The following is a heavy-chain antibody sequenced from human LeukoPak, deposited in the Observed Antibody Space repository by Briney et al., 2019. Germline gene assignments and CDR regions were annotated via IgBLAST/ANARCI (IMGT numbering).Heavy chain of an antibody. V-gene: IGHV4-34*01. J-gene: IGHJ4*02. CDR2: INHSGST. CDR1: GGSFSGYY. Sequence: SETLSLTCAVYGGSFSGYYWSWIRQPPGKGLEWIGEINHSGSTNYNPSLKSRVTISVDTSKNQFSLKLSSVTAADTAVYYCARAPYYYDSSGYYFNAWGQGTLVTVSS. CDR3: ARAPYYYDSSGYYFNA. D-gene: IGHD3-22*01.